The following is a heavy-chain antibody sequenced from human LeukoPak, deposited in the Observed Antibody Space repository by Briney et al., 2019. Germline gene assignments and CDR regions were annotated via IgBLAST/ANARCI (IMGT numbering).Heavy chain of an antibody. Sequence: PGGSLRLSCVASKFTFTSYAMNWVRQAPGKGLEWVSVISGSGGSTYYADSVKGRFTISRDNPKNTLYLQMNSLRAEDTALYYCAKGLRYSSGWYSRGGMDAWGQGTTVTVSS. V-gene: IGHV3-23*01. CDR3: AKGLRYSSGWYSRGGMDA. D-gene: IGHD6-19*01. CDR1: KFTFTSYA. J-gene: IGHJ6*02. CDR2: ISGSGGST.